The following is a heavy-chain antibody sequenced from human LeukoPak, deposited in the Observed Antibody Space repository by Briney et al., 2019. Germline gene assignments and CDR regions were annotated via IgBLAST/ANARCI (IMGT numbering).Heavy chain of an antibody. Sequence: GGSLRLSCAASGFTVSSNYMSWVRQAPGKGLEWVSVIYSGGSTYYADSVKGRFTISRDNSKNTLSLQMNSLRPEDTALYYCARNLNSGSYYYFDYWGQGTLVTVSS. D-gene: IGHD1-26*01. CDR1: GFTVSSNY. CDR3: ARNLNSGSYYYFDY. J-gene: IGHJ4*02. V-gene: IGHV3-53*01. CDR2: IYSGGST.